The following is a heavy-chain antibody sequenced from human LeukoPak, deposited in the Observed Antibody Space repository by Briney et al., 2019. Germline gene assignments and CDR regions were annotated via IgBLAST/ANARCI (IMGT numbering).Heavy chain of an antibody. CDR3: AREGYCIITSCYTGPYYYYMDI. CDR1: GFTFSSYW. V-gene: IGHV3-7*01. D-gene: IGHD2-2*02. CDR2: IKQDGSEK. Sequence: GGSLRLSCAASGFTFSSYWMSWVRQAPGKGLEWVANIKQDGSEKYYVDSVKGRFTISRDNAKNSLYLQMNSLRAEDTAVYYCAREGYCIITSCYTGPYYYYMDIWGKGTTVTVSS. J-gene: IGHJ6*03.